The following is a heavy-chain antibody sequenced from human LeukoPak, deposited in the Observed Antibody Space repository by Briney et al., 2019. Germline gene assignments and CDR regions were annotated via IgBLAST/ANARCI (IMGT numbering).Heavy chain of an antibody. CDR1: GDSVSSNSAA. D-gene: IGHD6-19*01. CDR2: TYYRSKWYS. CDR3: ARGRINAGYNSGWTH. Sequence: SQTLSLTCAISGDSVSSNSAAWDWIRQPPSRGLEWLGRTYYRSKWYSDYAVSVKSRITINPDTSKNQFSLQLNSVTPEDTAVYYCARGRINAGYNSGWTHWGQGTLVTVSS. V-gene: IGHV6-1*01. J-gene: IGHJ4*02.